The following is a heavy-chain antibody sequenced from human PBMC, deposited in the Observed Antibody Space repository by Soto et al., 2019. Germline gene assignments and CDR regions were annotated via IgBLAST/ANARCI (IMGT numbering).Heavy chain of an antibody. Sequence: EASVKVSCKASGHTFTSYGLSWVRQAPGQGLEWMGWISPYNGKTEHSPKFQDRVTMTTDISMSTAYMELSSLTSEDSAIYYCARDPGLGSSYPPLDYWGQGSLVTVSS. D-gene: IGHD3-10*01. CDR1: GHTFTSYG. V-gene: IGHV1-18*04. J-gene: IGHJ4*01. CDR2: ISPYNGKT. CDR3: ARDPGLGSSYPPLDY.